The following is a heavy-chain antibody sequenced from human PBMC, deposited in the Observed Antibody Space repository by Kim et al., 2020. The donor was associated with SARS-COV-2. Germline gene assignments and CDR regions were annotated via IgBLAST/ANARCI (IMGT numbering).Heavy chain of an antibody. CDR3: AREGEYYYQIDY. V-gene: IGHV4-31*02. D-gene: IGHD3-10*01. J-gene: IGHJ4*02. Sequence: DNPSLKSRSTKSVDTSNHQFSLKLSSVTAADTAVYYCAREGEYYYQIDYWGQGTLVTVSS.